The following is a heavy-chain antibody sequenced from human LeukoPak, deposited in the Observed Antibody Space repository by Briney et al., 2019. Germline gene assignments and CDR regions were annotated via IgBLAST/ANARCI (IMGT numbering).Heavy chain of an antibody. J-gene: IGHJ4*02. Sequence: SETLSLTCTVSGGSISSSSYYWGWIRQPPGKGLEWIGSIYYSGSTYYNPSLKSRVTISVDTSKNQFSLKLSSVTAADTAVYYCARLPGGEASSHFDYWGQGTLVTVSS. V-gene: IGHV4-39*07. CDR1: GGSISSSSYY. D-gene: IGHD3-16*01. CDR3: ARLPGGEASSHFDY. CDR2: IYYSGST.